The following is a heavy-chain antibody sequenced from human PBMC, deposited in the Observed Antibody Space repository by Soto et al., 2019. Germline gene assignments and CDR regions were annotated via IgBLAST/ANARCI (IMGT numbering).Heavy chain of an antibody. CDR1: GFTFSLYG. CDR3: AKGAYTSGYGTFDS. V-gene: IGHV3-23*01. CDR2: ISDSGGST. J-gene: IGHJ4*02. Sequence: GGSLRLSCAASGFTFSLYGMSWVRQAPGKGLEWVSTISDSGGSTYYADSVKGRITISRDNSKNTLYLQMNSLRAEDTAVYYCAKGAYTSGYGTFDSWGQGTLVTVSS. D-gene: IGHD5-18*01.